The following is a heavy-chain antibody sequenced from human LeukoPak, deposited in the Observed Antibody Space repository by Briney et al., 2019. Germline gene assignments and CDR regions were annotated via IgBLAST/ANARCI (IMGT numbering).Heavy chain of an antibody. D-gene: IGHD3/OR15-3a*01. CDR1: GGSFSGYY. CDR2: INLSGST. Sequence: SETLSLTCAVYGGSFSGYYWSWIRQPPGKGLEWIGEINLSGSTNYNPSLKSRVTISVDTSKNQFSLKLSSVTAADTALYYCARGASLDWLQQFYYYYMDVWGKGTTVTVSS. CDR3: ARGASLDWLQQFYYYYMDV. V-gene: IGHV4-34*01. J-gene: IGHJ6*03.